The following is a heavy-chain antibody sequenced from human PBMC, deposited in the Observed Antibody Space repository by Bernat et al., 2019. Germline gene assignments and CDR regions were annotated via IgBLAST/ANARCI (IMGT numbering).Heavy chain of an antibody. Sequence: QVQLVESGGGVVQPGRSLRLSCAASGFTFSSYAMHWVRQAPGKGLEWVVVISYDGSNKYYADSVKGRFTISRDNSKNTLYLQMNSLRAEDTAVYYCARVPYYYDSSGSFYYYYGMDVWGQGTTVTVSS. CDR1: GFTFSSYA. J-gene: IGHJ6*02. V-gene: IGHV3-30-3*01. D-gene: IGHD3-22*01. CDR3: ARVPYYYDSSGSFYYYYGMDV. CDR2: ISYDGSNK.